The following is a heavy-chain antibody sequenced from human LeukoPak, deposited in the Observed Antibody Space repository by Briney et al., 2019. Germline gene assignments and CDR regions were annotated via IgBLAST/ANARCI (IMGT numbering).Heavy chain of an antibody. CDR3: ATDGARFIRYNWNYPGRDAFDI. V-gene: IGHV1-24*01. Sequence: ASVKVSCKVSGYTLTELSMHWVRQAPGKGLEWMGGFDPEDGETIYAQKFQGRVTMTEDTSTDTAYMEPSSLRSEDTAVYYCATDGARFIRYNWNYPGRDAFDIWGQGTMVTVSS. D-gene: IGHD1-7*01. CDR1: GYTLTELS. J-gene: IGHJ3*02. CDR2: FDPEDGET.